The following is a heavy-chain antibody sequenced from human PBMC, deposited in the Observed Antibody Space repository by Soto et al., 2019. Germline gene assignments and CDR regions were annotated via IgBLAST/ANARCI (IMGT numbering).Heavy chain of an antibody. CDR1: GYSFAGYW. D-gene: IGHD3-22*01. V-gene: IGHV5-10-1*01. CDR3: ARQIYDSDTGPNFQYYFDS. J-gene: IGHJ4*02. Sequence: GESLKISCKGSGYSFAGYWITWVRQKPGKGLEWMGRIDPSDSQTYYSPSFRGHVTISVTKSITTVFLQWSSLRASDTAMYYCARQIYDSDTGPNFQYYFDSWGQGTXVTVSS. CDR2: IDPSDSQT.